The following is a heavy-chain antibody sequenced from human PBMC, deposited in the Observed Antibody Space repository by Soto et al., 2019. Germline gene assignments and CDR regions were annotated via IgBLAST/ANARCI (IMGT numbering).Heavy chain of an antibody. Sequence: EVQLVESGGGLLQPGGSLRLSCAASGVTVSSNYMSWVRRGPGTRLEGVSVIYSGGSTYYADSVKGRFTIARDNSKNTVYLQMNSLRAEERAVYDCARHGYNYGGGYFDYWGQGTVVTVSS. CDR1: GVTVSSNY. V-gene: IGHV3-66*04. CDR3: ARHGYNYGGGYFDY. J-gene: IGHJ4*02. D-gene: IGHD5-18*01. CDR2: IYSGGST.